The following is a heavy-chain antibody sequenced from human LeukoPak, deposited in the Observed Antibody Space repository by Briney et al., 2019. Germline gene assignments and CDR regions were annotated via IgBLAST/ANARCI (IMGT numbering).Heavy chain of an antibody. CDR1: GFTFSSYG. Sequence: PGGSLRLSCAASGFTFSSYGMRWVRQAPGKGLEWVAVISYDGSNKYYADSVKGRFTISRDNSKNTLYLQMNSLRAEDTAVYYCAKDQYSSGWYSDYWGQGTLVTVSS. D-gene: IGHD6-19*01. V-gene: IGHV3-30*18. CDR3: AKDQYSSGWYSDY. CDR2: ISYDGSNK. J-gene: IGHJ4*02.